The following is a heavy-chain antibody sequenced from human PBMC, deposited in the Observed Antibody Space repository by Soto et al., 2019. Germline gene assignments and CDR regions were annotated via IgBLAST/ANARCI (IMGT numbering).Heavy chain of an antibody. CDR2: IGTAGDT. J-gene: IGHJ6*02. CDR3: ARWGGHYYYGMDV. Sequence: GGSLRLSCAASGFTFSSYDMHWVRQATGKGLEWVSAIGTAGDTYYPGSVKGRFTISRENAKNSLYLQMNSLRAEDTAVYYCARWGGHYYYGMDVWGQGTTVTVSS. D-gene: IGHD2-15*01. CDR1: GFTFSSYD. V-gene: IGHV3-13*01.